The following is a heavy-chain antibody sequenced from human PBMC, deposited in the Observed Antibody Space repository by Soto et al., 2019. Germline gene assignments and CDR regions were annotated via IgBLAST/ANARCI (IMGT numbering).Heavy chain of an antibody. V-gene: IGHV3-74*01. D-gene: IGHD6-19*01. J-gene: IGHJ5*02. CDR3: ARVLRGGWDWFDP. CDR1: GFTFNSYW. Sequence: EVQLVESGGGLVQPGGSLRLSCAASGFTFNSYWMHWVRQTPGKGLVWVSRINTDGGTTTYADSVKGRFTISRDNGQNTVYLEMNSLRAEDTAVNYCARVLRGGWDWFDPWGQGTLVTVSS. CDR2: INTDGGTT.